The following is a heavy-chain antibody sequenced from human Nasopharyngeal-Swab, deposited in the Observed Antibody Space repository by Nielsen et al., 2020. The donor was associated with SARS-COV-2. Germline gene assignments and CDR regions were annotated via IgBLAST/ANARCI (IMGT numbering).Heavy chain of an antibody. J-gene: IGHJ4*02. Sequence: SATLSLTCTVSGGSISSSSYYWGWLRQPPGKGLEWIGSIYYSGSTYYNPSLKSRVTISVDTSKNQFSLKLSSVTAADTAVYYCARWDLYSNCPYDYWGQGTLVTVSS. CDR3: ARWDLYSNCPYDY. CDR2: IYYSGST. V-gene: IGHV4-39*07. D-gene: IGHD4-11*01. CDR1: GGSISSSSYY.